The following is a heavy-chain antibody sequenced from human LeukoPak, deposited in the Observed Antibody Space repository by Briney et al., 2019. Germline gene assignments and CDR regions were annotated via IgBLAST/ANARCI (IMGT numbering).Heavy chain of an antibody. CDR3: ATESWVQQLVEALYYYYMDV. V-gene: IGHV3-23*01. D-gene: IGHD6-13*01. CDR1: GFTFSSYA. Sequence: GVSLRLSCAASGFTFSSYAMSWVRQAPGKGLEWVSAISGSGGSTYYADSVKGRFTISRDNSKNTLYLQMNSLRAEDTAVYYCATESWVQQLVEALYYYYMDVWGKGTTVTVSS. J-gene: IGHJ6*03. CDR2: ISGSGGST.